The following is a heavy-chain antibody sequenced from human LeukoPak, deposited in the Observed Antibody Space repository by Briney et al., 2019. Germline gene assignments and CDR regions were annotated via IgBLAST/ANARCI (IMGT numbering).Heavy chain of an antibody. V-gene: IGHV3-48*01. CDR2: ISSSSSTI. Sequence: GGSLRLPCAASGLTFSSYSMNWVRQAPGKGLEWVSYISSSSSTIYYADSVKGRFTISRDNAKNSLYLQMNSLRAEDTAVYYCASSYYYYYMDVWGKGTTVTVSS. J-gene: IGHJ6*03. CDR3: ASSYYYYYMDV. CDR1: GLTFSSYS.